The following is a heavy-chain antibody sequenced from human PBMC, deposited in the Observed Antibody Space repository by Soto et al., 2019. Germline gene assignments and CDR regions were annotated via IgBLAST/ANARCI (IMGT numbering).Heavy chain of an antibody. CDR2: IYYSGNT. D-gene: IGHD4-17*01. J-gene: IGHJ3*02. CDR1: GGSISGYY. Sequence: SETLSLTCTVSGGSISGYYWSWIRQSPGKGLEWIGYIYYSGNTKYNPSLKSRVTISLDTSKNQMSLKLSSVTAADTAVYYCARDKGDRIYGDYIDAFNIWGQGTMVTVSS. V-gene: IGHV4-59*01. CDR3: ARDKGDRIYGDYIDAFNI.